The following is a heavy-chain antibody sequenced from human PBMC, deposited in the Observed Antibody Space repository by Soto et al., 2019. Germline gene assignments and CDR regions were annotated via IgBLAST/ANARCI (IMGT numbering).Heavy chain of an antibody. CDR3: ARHAGSYLPLFDY. Sequence: NPSETLSLTCAVSGGSISSGGYSWSWIRQPPGKGLEWIGYIYHSGSTYYNPSLKSRVTISVDRSKNQFSLKLSSVTAADTAVYYCARHAGSYLPLFDYWGQGTLVTVSS. CDR1: GGSISSGGYS. J-gene: IGHJ4*02. V-gene: IGHV4-30-2*01. CDR2: IYHSGST. D-gene: IGHD3-10*01.